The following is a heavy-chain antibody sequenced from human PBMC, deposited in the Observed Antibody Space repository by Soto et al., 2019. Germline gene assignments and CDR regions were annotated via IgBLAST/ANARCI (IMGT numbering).Heavy chain of an antibody. V-gene: IGHV3-7*01. CDR3: ARDLYCGGDCPVEDGMNV. J-gene: IGHJ6*02. CDR1: GFTFSSYW. Sequence: GGSLRLPCAASGFTFSSYWMSWVRQAPGKGLEWVAKIKQDGSEKYYVDSVKGRFTISRDNAKNSLYLQMNSLRAEDTAVYYWARDLYCGGDCPVEDGMNVWGQGTTVTVSS. CDR2: IKQDGSEK. D-gene: IGHD2-21*02.